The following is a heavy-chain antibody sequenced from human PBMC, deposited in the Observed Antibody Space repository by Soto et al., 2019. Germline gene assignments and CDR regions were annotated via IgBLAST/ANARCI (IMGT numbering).Heavy chain of an antibody. D-gene: IGHD2-2*01. Sequence: ASVKVSCKVSGYTLTELSMHWVRQAPGKGLEWMGGFDPEDGETIYAQKFQGRVTMTEDTSTDTAYMELSSLRSEDTAVYYCATNNPAALTLDYYYGMDVWGQGTTVTSP. CDR2: FDPEDGET. V-gene: IGHV1-24*01. CDR1: GYTLTELS. CDR3: ATNNPAALTLDYYYGMDV. J-gene: IGHJ6*02.